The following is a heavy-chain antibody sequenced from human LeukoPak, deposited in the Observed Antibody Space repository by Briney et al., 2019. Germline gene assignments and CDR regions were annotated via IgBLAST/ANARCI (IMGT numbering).Heavy chain of an antibody. CDR3: ARERDDYYFDY. CDR1: GFTFSNYG. J-gene: IGHJ4*02. D-gene: IGHD3-3*01. Sequence: GGSLRLSCAASGFTFSNYGMNWVRQAPGKGLEWVSYISRSGTIISYADSVRGRLTISRDNAKNSLYLQMNSLRAEDPAVYYCARERDDYYFDYWGQGTLVTVSS. V-gene: IGHV3-48*04. CDR2: ISRSGTII.